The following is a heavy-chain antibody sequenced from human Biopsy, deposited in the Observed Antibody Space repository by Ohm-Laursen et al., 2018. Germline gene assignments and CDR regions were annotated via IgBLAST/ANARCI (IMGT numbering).Heavy chain of an antibody. CDR3: TRSAGYGYDY. CDR1: GFNLSAFA. V-gene: IGHV3-73*01. D-gene: IGHD5-12*01. Sequence: SLRLSCAASGFNLSAFALHWVRQASGGGLEWVGRIKKKSNNDATAYAESMKGGFSIFRDDSKSTSFLQMNSLKIEDTAVYFCTRSAGYGYDYWGQGILVTVSS. CDR2: IKKKSNNDAT. J-gene: IGHJ4*02.